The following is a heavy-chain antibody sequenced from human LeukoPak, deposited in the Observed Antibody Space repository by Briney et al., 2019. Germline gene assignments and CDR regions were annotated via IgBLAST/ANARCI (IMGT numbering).Heavy chain of an antibody. V-gene: IGHV4-39*01. J-gene: IGHJ3*02. Sequence: PSETLSLTCTVSGGSISSSSYYWGCIRQPPGKGLEWIGSINYSGSTYYNPSLKSRVTISVDTSKNQFSLKLSSVTATDTAVYYCARRSSGGGRDAFDIWGQGTMVTVSS. D-gene: IGHD6-19*01. CDR1: GGSISSSSYY. CDR2: INYSGST. CDR3: ARRSSGGGRDAFDI.